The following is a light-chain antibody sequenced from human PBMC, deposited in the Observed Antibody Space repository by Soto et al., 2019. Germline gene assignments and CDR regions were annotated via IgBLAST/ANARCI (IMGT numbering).Light chain of an antibody. V-gene: IGKV3-20*01. J-gene: IGKJ5*01. CDR2: NGS. Sequence: EIVLTQSACTLSLSPGERATLSCRASQSISSSYLAWYQQKPGQAPRLLIYNGSNRATGIPDRFSGSGSGTDFTLTISRLEPGDFAVYFCQQYGGFPITFGQGTRLENK. CDR3: QQYGGFPIT. CDR1: QSISSSY.